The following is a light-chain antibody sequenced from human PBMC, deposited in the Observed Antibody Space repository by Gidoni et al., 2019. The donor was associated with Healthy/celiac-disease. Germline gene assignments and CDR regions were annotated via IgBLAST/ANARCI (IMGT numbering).Light chain of an antibody. CDR3: SSYAGSNNFGV. Sequence: QSALTKPRTASGSPGQAVTLSCTGTSRDVGGYNYVSWYQQHPGKAPKLMLYEVSKRPSGVPARFSGSKSAHTASLTLSGLQAEDEADSYCSSYAGSNNFGVFGGGTKLTVL. V-gene: IGLV2-8*01. CDR1: SRDVGGYNY. J-gene: IGLJ3*02. CDR2: EVS.